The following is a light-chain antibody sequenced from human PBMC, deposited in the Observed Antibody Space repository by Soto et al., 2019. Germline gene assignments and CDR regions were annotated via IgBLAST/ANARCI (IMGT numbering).Light chain of an antibody. CDR1: NSDVGGYNS. CDR3: SSYTSSTTLVV. J-gene: IGLJ2*01. V-gene: IGLV2-14*01. Sequence: QSALTQPASVSGSPGQSITISCTGTNSDVGGYNSVSWYQQHPGKAPKLMIYDVSNRPSGVSDRFSGSKSGNTASLTIAGLQAEDEDDYYCSSYTSSTTLVVFGGGTKVTVL. CDR2: DVS.